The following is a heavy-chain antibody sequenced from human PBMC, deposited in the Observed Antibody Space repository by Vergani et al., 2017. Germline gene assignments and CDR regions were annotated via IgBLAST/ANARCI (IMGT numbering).Heavy chain of an antibody. CDR3: AKQLVGYFDY. D-gene: IGHD6-6*01. CDR2: IYYSGST. J-gene: IGHJ4*02. Sequence: QLQLQESGPGLVQPSETLSLTCTVSGGSISSSSYYWGWIRQPPGKGLEWYGSIYYSGSTYYNPSLKSRVTISVDTSKNQFSLKLRSVTAADTAVYYCAKQLVGYFDYWGQGTLVTVSS. CDR1: GGSISSSSYY. V-gene: IGHV4-39*01.